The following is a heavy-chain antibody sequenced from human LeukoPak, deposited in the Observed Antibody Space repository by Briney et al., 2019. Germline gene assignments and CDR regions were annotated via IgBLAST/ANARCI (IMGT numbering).Heavy chain of an antibody. Sequence: GRSLRLSCATSGFTFSSYGMHWVRQAPGKGLEWVAVIWYDGSNKYYADSVKGRFTISRDNSKNTLYLQMNSLRAEDTAVYYCARDCCSGGSCCLDPWGQGTLVTVSS. D-gene: IGHD2-15*01. V-gene: IGHV3-33*01. J-gene: IGHJ5*02. CDR2: IWYDGSNK. CDR3: ARDCCSGGSCCLDP. CDR1: GFTFSSYG.